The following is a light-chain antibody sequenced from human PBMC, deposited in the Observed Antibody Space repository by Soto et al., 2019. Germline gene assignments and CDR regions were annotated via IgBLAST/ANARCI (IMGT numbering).Light chain of an antibody. J-gene: IGLJ2*01. CDR1: KLGDKY. V-gene: IGLV3-1*01. Sequence: SYELTRPPSVSVSPGQTASITCSGDKLGDKYACWYQQKPGQSPVLVIYQDSKRPSGIPERFSGSNSGNTATLTISGTQAMDEADYYCQAWDSSTAEVVFGGGTQLTVL. CDR2: QDS. CDR3: QAWDSSTAEVV.